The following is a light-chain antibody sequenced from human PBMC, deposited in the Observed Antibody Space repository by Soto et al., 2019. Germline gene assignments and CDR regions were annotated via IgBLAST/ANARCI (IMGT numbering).Light chain of an antibody. V-gene: IGKV1-5*03. CDR2: KAS. J-gene: IGKJ1*01. CDR1: QTISSW. CDR3: QHYNSYSEA. Sequence: DIQMTQSPSTLSVSVGDRVTITCRASQTISSWLAWYQQKPGKDPKLLIYKASTLKSGVPSRFSGSGSGTEFTLTISSLQPDDFATYYCQHYNSYSEAFGQGTTGDIK.